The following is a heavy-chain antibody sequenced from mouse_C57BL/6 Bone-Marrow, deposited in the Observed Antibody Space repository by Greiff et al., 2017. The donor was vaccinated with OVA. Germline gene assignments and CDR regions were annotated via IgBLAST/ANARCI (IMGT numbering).Heavy chain of an antibody. V-gene: IGHV1-22*01. CDR1: GYTFTDYN. D-gene: IGHD2-3*01. CDR3: ARGGLLPYYYAMDY. J-gene: IGHJ4*01. CDR2: INPNNGGT. Sequence: EVQLVESGPELVKPGASVKMSCKASGYTFTDYNMHWVKQSHGKSLEWIGYINPNNGGTSYNQKFKGKATLTVNKSSSTAYMELRSLTSEDSAVYYCARGGLLPYYYAMDYWGQGTSVTVSS.